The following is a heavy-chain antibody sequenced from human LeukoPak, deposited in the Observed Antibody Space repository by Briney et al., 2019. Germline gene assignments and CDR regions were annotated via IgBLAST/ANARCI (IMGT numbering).Heavy chain of an antibody. Sequence: PSETLSPTCTVTGDSKGTYYWSFIRQPAGKGLEWIGRIHTSGITWYNASLKSRVTMSIDASKNQFSLKLSSVTAADTAVYYCARPKGRYDSSGPLDLWGQGTLVTVSS. CDR3: ARPKGRYDSSGPLDL. CDR2: IHTSGIT. J-gene: IGHJ5*02. V-gene: IGHV4-4*07. D-gene: IGHD3-22*01. CDR1: GDSKGTYY.